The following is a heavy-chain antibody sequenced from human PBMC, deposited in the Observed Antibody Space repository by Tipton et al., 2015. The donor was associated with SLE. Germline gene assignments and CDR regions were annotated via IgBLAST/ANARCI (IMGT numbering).Heavy chain of an antibody. CDR1: GGTFSSYA. CDR3: LVRYYDSSEGW. V-gene: IGHV1-69*06. J-gene: IGHJ4*02. D-gene: IGHD3-22*01. Sequence: QLVQSGAEVKKPGSSGKVSCKASGGTFSSYAISWVRQAPGQGLEWMGGFDPEDGETMYAQKFQGRVTMTRDTSISTAYMELSRLRSDDTAVYYCLVRYYDSSEGWWGQGTLVTVSS. CDR2: FDPEDGET.